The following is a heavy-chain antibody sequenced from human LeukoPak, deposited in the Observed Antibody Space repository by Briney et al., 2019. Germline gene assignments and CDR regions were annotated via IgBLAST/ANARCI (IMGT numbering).Heavy chain of an antibody. Sequence: GGSLRLSCAASGFTFDDYAMHWVRQAPGKGLEWVSGISWNSGSIGYADSEKGRFTISRDNAKNSLYLQMNSLRAEDTALYYCAKDMSLDHGRIAAAFDYWGQGTLVTISS. J-gene: IGHJ4*02. CDR1: GFTFDDYA. D-gene: IGHD6-13*01. V-gene: IGHV3-9*01. CDR2: ISWNSGSI. CDR3: AKDMSLDHGRIAAAFDY.